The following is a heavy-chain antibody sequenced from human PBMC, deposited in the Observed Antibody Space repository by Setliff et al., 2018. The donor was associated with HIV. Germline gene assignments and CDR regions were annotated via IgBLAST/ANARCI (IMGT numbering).Heavy chain of an antibody. Sequence: PGGSLRLSCAASGFTFNSSQWMHWVRQVPGKGLMWVSHIDGDGSGTYYADSVKGRFTISRDNAKNSMYLQMSSLRVEDTAVYYCARVSCGGTCSNTERYWGQGTLVTVSS. D-gene: IGHD2-21*01. J-gene: IGHJ4*02. V-gene: IGHV3-74*01. CDR1: GFTFNSSQW. CDR2: IDGDGSGT. CDR3: ARVSCGGTCSNTERY.